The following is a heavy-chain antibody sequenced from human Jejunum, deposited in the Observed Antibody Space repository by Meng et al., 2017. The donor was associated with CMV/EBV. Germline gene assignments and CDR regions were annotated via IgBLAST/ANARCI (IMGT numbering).Heavy chain of an antibody. V-gene: IGHV3-7*01. Sequence: VASGFTFSSDWMGWVRQAPGKGLGWVADIKQDASEKDYVDSVKGRFTISRDNAKNSLYLQMDSLRVEDTAVYYCARGPSGGNSLGYWGQGTLVTVSS. D-gene: IGHD2-15*01. CDR3: ARGPSGGNSLGY. J-gene: IGHJ4*02. CDR1: GFTFSSDW. CDR2: IKQDASEK.